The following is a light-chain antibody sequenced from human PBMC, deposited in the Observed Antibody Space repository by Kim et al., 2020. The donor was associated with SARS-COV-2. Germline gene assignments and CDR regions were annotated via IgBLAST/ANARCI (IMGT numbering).Light chain of an antibody. V-gene: IGKV3-20*01. CDR3: QQYGSSPFA. Sequence: SPGERDTLSCRASQSVSNNYLAWYQQKPGQAPRLLIYGASNRATGIPARFSGSGSGTDFTLTISRLEAEDFAVYYCQQYGSSPFAFGQGTRLEIK. J-gene: IGKJ5*01. CDR1: QSVSNNY. CDR2: GAS.